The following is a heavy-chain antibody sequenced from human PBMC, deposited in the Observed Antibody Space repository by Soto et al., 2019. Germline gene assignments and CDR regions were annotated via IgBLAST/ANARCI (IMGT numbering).Heavy chain of an antibody. CDR1: GGTFSSYT. J-gene: IGHJ4*02. CDR3: ASSSSRYCSGGSCYNFDH. Sequence: QVQLVQSGAEVKKPGSSVKVSCKASGGTFSSYTISWVRQAPGQGLEWMGRIIPILGIANYAQKFQGRVTISADKSTSTAYMELSRLRSEDTAVYYCASSSSRYCSGGSCYNFDHWGQGTLVTVSS. CDR2: IIPILGIA. D-gene: IGHD2-15*01. V-gene: IGHV1-69*02.